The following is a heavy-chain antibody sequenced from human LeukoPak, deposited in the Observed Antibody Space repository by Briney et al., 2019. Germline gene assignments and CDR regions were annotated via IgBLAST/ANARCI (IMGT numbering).Heavy chain of an antibody. CDR2: INAGNGNT. D-gene: IGHD3-10*01. Sequence: ASVKVSCKASGYTFTSYAMHWVRQAPGQRLEWMGWINAGNGNTKYSQKFQGRVTITRDTSASTAYMELSSLRSEDTAVYYCARAEAYGWFGDGPTSYWGQGTLVTVSS. V-gene: IGHV1-3*01. CDR3: ARAEAYGWFGDGPTSY. J-gene: IGHJ4*02. CDR1: GYTFTSYA.